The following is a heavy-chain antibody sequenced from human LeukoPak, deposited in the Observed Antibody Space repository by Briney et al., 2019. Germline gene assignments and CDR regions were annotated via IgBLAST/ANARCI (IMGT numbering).Heavy chain of an antibody. CDR3: ARGSSGWYFDY. CDR2: IKQDGSEK. V-gene: IGHV3-7*01. Sequence: GGSLRLSCAASGFTFSSYWMSWVRQAPGKGLEGVANIKQDGSEKYYVDYVKGRFTISRDNAKNSLYLQMNSLRAEDTAVYYCARGSSGWYFDYWGQGTLVTVSS. CDR1: GFTFSSYW. J-gene: IGHJ4*02. D-gene: IGHD6-19*01.